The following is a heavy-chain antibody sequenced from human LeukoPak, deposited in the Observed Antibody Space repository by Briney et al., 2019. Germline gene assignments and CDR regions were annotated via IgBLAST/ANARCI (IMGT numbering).Heavy chain of an antibody. CDR1: GFSFSNYA. J-gene: IGHJ4*02. V-gene: IGHV3-23*01. D-gene: IGHD3-9*01. CDR3: TKWGDYDVLTGYYDSDY. Sequence: GGSLRLSCAASGFSFSNYAMSWVRQVPGKGLEWVSAISGRDDSTYYADSVKGRFTISRDTSKNTLYLQMNSLRAEDTAVYYCTKWGDYDVLTGYYDSDYWGQGTLVTVSS. CDR2: ISGRDDST.